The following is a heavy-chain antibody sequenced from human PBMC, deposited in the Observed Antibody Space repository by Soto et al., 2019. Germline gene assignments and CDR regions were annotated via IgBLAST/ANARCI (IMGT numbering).Heavy chain of an antibody. J-gene: IGHJ4*02. D-gene: IGHD3-9*01. CDR1: GFTFSSYA. CDR3: AKDCPTYYDILTGYRD. CDR2: ISGSGGST. V-gene: IGHV3-23*01. Sequence: EVQLLESGGGLVQPGGSLRLSCAASGFTFSSYAMSWVRQAPGKGLEWVSAISGSGGSTYYADSVKGRFTISRDNSKNTLYLQMNSLRAEDKAVYYCAKDCPTYYDILTGYRDWGQGTLVTVSS.